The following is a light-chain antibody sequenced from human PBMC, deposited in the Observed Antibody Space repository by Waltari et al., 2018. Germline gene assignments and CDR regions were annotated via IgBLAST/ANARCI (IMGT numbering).Light chain of an antibody. J-gene: IGLJ1*01. CDR2: DVT. CDR1: SSAVGTYDY. CDR3: SSYTTSSTVYV. V-gene: IGLV2-14*03. Sequence: QSALTQPPSVSGSPGQSITISCTGTSSAVGTYDYFSWYQQHPGKAPKLMIYDVTKRPSGIANRFSGSKSGNTASLTISGLQAEDEADYYCSSYTTSSTVYVFGTGTKVTVL.